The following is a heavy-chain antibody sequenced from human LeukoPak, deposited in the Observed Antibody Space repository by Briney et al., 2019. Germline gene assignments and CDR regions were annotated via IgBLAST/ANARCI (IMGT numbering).Heavy chain of an antibody. J-gene: IGHJ5*02. CDR1: GGTFSSYA. CDR3: ASGYCSSTSCYNRARFDP. Sequence: SVKVSCKASGGTFSSYAISWVRQAPGQGLEWMGGIIPIFGTANYAQKFQGRVTITADESTSTAYMELSSLRSEDTAVYYCASGYCSSTSCYNRARFDPWGQGTLVTVSS. V-gene: IGHV1-69*13. D-gene: IGHD2-2*02. CDR2: IIPIFGTA.